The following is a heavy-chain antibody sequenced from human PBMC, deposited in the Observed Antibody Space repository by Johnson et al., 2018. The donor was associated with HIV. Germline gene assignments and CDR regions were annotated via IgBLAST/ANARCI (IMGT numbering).Heavy chain of an antibody. CDR3: ARDQDSSGYYYDAFDI. J-gene: IGHJ3*02. CDR1: GFTFSSYG. V-gene: IGHV3-30*03. CDR2: ISYDGSNK. Sequence: QVQLVESGGGVVQPGRSLRLSCAASGFTFSSYGMHWVRQAPGKGLEWGAVISYDGSNKYYADSVKGRFSISRDNTKNSLYLQINSLRVEDTAVYYCARDQDSSGYYYDAFDIWGQGTMVTVSS. D-gene: IGHD3-22*01.